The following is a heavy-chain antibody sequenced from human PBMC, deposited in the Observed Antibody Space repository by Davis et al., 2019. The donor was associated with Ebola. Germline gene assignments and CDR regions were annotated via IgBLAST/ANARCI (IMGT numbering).Heavy chain of an antibody. D-gene: IGHD3-22*01. CDR1: WDSVSRNTAA. CDR2: TYYRAKWFV. V-gene: IGHV6-1*01. J-gene: IGHJ4*02. CDR3: ARDPPYDQGYDY. Sequence: QTPSLTRAISWDSVSRNTAAWNWIRQSPSRGLEWLGRTYYRAKWFVDYAVSVKSRMTINSDTSKNQFSLQLSSVTPEDTAVYYCARDPPYDQGYDYWGQGILVTVSS.